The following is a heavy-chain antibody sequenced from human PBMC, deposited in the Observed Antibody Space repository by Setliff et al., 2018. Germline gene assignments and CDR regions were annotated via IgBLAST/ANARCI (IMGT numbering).Heavy chain of an antibody. V-gene: IGHV3-11*01. D-gene: IGHD5-18*01. Sequence: PGGSLRLSCEASGFTFTYYSMSWVRQAPGKGLEWVSYITSSGDTMNYADSVKGRFTISRDNAKNSLHLQMNSLRAEDTAVYYCARGHTSMAPWGQGTLVTVSS. CDR3: ARGHTSMAP. CDR1: GFTFTYYS. CDR2: ITSSGDTM. J-gene: IGHJ5*02.